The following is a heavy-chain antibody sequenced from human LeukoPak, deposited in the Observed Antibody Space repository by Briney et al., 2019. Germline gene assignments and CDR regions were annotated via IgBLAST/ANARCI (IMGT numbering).Heavy chain of an antibody. D-gene: IGHD1-26*01. CDR1: GGAISSYY. CDR2: IYYSGST. CDR3: AFTTGSYCLDS. Sequence: SETLSLTCTVSGGAISSYYWSWIRQPPGKGLEWIGYIYYSGSTNYNPPLKSRVTISVDTSKNQFSLKLNSVTAADTAVYYCAFTTGSYCLDSWGQGTLVTVSS. J-gene: IGHJ4*02. V-gene: IGHV4-59*12.